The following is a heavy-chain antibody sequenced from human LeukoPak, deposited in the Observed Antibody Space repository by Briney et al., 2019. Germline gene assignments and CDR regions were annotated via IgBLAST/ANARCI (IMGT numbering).Heavy chain of an antibody. CDR3: ARERGRAVALSPFDY. CDR2: IYTSGST. V-gene: IGHV4-61*02. Sequence: SETLSLTCTISGGSISSGSYYWSWIRQPAGKGLEWIGRIYTSGSTNYNPSLKSRVTISVDTSKNQFSLKLSSVTAADTAVYYCARERGRAVALSPFDYWGQGTLVTVSS. CDR1: GGSISSGSYY. J-gene: IGHJ4*02. D-gene: IGHD6-19*01.